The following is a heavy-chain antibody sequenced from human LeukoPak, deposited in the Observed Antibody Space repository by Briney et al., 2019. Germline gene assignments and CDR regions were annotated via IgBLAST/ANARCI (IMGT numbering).Heavy chain of an antibody. Sequence: GGSLRLSCAASGFTFSRYGMHWVRQTPGKGLEWVAVISYDASNKYYADSVKGRFTISRDNSKNTLYLQMNSLRAEDTAVYYCAKSHGYSYGFDYWGQGTLVTVSS. CDR3: AKSHGYSYGFDY. D-gene: IGHD5-18*01. CDR1: GFTFSRYG. CDR2: ISYDASNK. V-gene: IGHV3-30*18. J-gene: IGHJ4*02.